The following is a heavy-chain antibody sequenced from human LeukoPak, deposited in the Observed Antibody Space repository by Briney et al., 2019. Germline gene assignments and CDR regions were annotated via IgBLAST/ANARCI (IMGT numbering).Heavy chain of an antibody. CDR2: VLYYGSNK. CDR3: VRDNYGGILDF. Sequence: GGSLRLSCAASGFTFTRYTMHWVRQAPGKGLEWVAVVLYYGSNKYYADSVKGRFTLSRDNSKNTLSLQMNTLRADDTAVYYCVRDNYGGILDFWGQGTLVTVSS. D-gene: IGHD2-21*01. CDR1: GFTFTRYT. V-gene: IGHV3-30*04. J-gene: IGHJ4*02.